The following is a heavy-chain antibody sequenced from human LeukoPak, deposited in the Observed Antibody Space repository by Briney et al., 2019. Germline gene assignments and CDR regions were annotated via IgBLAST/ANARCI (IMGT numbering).Heavy chain of an antibody. V-gene: IGHV1-18*01. CDR1: GGTFSSYA. D-gene: IGHD3-10*01. Sequence: ASVKVSCKASGGTFSSYAITWVRQAPGQGLEWMGWTTPYNGNTQYAEKFQGRVTITTDTSTSTGYMDLRSLRSDDTAVYYCARVKEAHDSGPYWGQGTLVTVSS. J-gene: IGHJ4*02. CDR2: TTPYNGNT. CDR3: ARVKEAHDSGPY.